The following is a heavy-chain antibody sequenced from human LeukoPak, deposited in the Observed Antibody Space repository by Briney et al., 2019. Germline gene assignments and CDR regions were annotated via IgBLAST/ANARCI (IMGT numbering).Heavy chain of an antibody. CDR1: GFTFSRYS. V-gene: IGHV3-21*01. CDR3: ARYPDSSSWYYFDL. CDR2: ISISSTYI. D-gene: IGHD6-13*01. Sequence: GGSLRLSCAASGFTFSRYSMNWVRHAPGKGLEWVSSISISSTYIYYADSVKGRFTVSRDSAKNSLYLQMNSLRAEDTAVYYCARYPDSSSWYYFDLWGQGTLVTVSS. J-gene: IGHJ4*02.